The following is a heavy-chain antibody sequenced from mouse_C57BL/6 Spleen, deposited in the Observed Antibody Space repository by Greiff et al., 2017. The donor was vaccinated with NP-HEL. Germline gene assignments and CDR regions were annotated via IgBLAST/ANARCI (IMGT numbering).Heavy chain of an antibody. V-gene: IGHV1-80*01. D-gene: IGHD4-1*01. J-gene: IGHJ2*01. CDR1: GYAFSSYW. CDR3: ARNSLGDY. CDR2: IYPGDGDT. Sequence: QVHVKQSGAELVKPGASVKISCKASGYAFSSYWMNWVKQRPGKGLEWIGQIYPGDGDTNYNGKFKGKATLTAAKSSSTAYMQLSSLTSEDSAVYFCARNSLGDYWGQGTTLTVSS.